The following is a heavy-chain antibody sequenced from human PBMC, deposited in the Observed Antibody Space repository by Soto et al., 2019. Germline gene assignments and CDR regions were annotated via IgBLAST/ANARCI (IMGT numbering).Heavy chain of an antibody. D-gene: IGHD6-13*01. CDR1: GYTFTSHD. J-gene: IGHJ6*02. V-gene: IGHV1-8*01. Sequence: ASVKVSCKASGYTFTSHDISWVRQATGQGLEWMGWMNPNSGNTGYAQKFQGRVTMTRNTSMSTAYMELRSLRSDDTAVYYWARDLAFVASVENYYYHRMLLCGQGPPATVPS. CDR2: MNPNSGNT. CDR3: ARDLAFVASVENYYYHRMLL.